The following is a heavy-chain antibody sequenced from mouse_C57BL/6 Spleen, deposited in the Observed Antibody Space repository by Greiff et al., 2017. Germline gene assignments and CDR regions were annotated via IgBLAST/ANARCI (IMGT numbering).Heavy chain of an antibody. CDR3: VRQEGNYFDY. J-gene: IGHJ2*01. V-gene: IGHV10-1*01. Sequence: EVKLQESGGGLAQPKGSLKLSCAASGFSFNTYAMNWVRQAPGKGLEWVARIRSKSNNYATYYADSVKDRFTISRDDSESMLYLQMNNLKTEDTAMYYCVRQEGNYFDYWGQGTTLTVSS. CDR1: GFSFNTYA. CDR2: IRSKSNNYAT.